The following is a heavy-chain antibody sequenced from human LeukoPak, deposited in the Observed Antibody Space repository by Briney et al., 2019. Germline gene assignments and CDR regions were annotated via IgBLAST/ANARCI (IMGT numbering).Heavy chain of an antibody. D-gene: IGHD6-13*01. Sequence: ESGPALVKPTQTLTLTCTFFGFSLSPSGMCVSWIRQPPGKALEWLARIDWDDDKYYLTSLKTRLTISRDTSKNQVVLTMTNMDPVDTATYYCAHTGEGDSSSSWYWFDPWGQGALVTVSS. CDR2: IDWDDDK. V-gene: IGHV2-70*11. J-gene: IGHJ5*02. CDR3: AHTGEGDSSSSWYWFDP. CDR1: GFSLSPSGMC.